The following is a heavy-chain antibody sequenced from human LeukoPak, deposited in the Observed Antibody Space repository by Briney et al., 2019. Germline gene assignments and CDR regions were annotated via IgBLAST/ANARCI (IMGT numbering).Heavy chain of an antibody. CDR3: ARVGFDYDILTGYSFDY. Sequence: QSGGSLRLSCAASGFTVSSNYMSWVRQAPGKGLEWVSDIYSGGSTYYADSVKGRFTISRDNSKNTLYLQMNSLRAEDTAVYYCARVGFDYDILTGYSFDYWGQGTLVTVSS. CDR2: IYSGGST. D-gene: IGHD3-9*01. V-gene: IGHV3-53*01. J-gene: IGHJ4*02. CDR1: GFTVSSNY.